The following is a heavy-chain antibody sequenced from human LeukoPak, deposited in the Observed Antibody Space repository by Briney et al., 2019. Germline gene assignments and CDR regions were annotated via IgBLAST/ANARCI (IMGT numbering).Heavy chain of an antibody. V-gene: IGHV1-69*05. CDR2: IIPIFGTA. Sequence: ASVKVSCKASGGTFSSYAISWVRQAPGQGLEWMGGIIPIFGTANYAQKFQGRVTITTDGSTSTAYMELSSLRSEDTAVYYCARGDGYNYATGDYWGQGTLVTVSS. CDR1: GGTFSSYA. CDR3: ARGDGYNYATGDY. D-gene: IGHD5-24*01. J-gene: IGHJ4*02.